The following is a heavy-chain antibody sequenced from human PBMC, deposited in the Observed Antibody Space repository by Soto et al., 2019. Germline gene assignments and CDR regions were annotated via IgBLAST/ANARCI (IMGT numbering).Heavy chain of an antibody. CDR2: IYPGDSDT. J-gene: IGHJ6*02. D-gene: IGHD3-16*02. CDR3: ARQVITFGGVIVRMDV. V-gene: IGHV5-51*01. Sequence: PGESLKIFCKGSGYSFTSYWIGWVRQMPGKGLEWMGIIYPGDSDTRYSPSFQGQVTISADKSISTAYLQWSSLKASDTAMYYCARQVITFGGVIVRMDVWGQGTTVTVSS. CDR1: GYSFTSYW.